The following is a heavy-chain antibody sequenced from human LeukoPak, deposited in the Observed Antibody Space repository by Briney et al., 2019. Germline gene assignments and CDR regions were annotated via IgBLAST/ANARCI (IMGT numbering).Heavy chain of an antibody. V-gene: IGHV1-69*13. CDR2: IIPIFGTA. J-gene: IGHJ5*02. Sequence: GASVKVSCKASGGTFSSYAISWVRQAPGQGLEWMGGIIPIFGTANYAQKFQGRVTITADESTSTAYMELSRLRSEDTAVYYCAREGDYDILTGYWFDPWGQGTLVTVSS. CDR1: GGTFSSYA. CDR3: AREGDYDILTGYWFDP. D-gene: IGHD3-9*01.